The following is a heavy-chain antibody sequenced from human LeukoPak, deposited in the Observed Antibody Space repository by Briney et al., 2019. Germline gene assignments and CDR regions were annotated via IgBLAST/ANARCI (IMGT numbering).Heavy chain of an antibody. CDR2: IDPSDSYT. V-gene: IGHV5-10-1*01. D-gene: IGHD3-10*01. Sequence: GESLKISCKGSGYSFTSYWISWVRRMPGKGLEWMGRIDPSDSYTNYSPSFQGHVTISADKSISTAYLQWSSLKASDTAMYYCARLQNYYGSGSYYKWMDYWGQGTLVTVSS. CDR3: ARLQNYYGSGSYYKWMDY. J-gene: IGHJ4*02. CDR1: GYSFTSYW.